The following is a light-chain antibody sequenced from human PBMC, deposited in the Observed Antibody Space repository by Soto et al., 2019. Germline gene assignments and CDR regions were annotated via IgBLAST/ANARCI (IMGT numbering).Light chain of an antibody. V-gene: IGKV3-20*01. CDR3: QQSSNSPFT. CDR2: GAT. CDR1: QSVSSRY. J-gene: IGKJ3*01. Sequence: DIGLTQSPGTLSMSPGERATLSCRASQSVSSRYVAWHQQKPGQAPRLLLSGATNRATGIPDRFSGSGSGTDFTLTISRLEPEDSAVYYCQQSSNSPFTFGPGT.